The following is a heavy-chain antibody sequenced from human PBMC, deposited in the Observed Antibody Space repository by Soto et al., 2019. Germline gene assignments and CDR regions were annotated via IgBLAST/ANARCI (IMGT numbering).Heavy chain of an antibody. CDR3: ARVDPTIFGVVMCDY. CDR1: GYTFTSYG. J-gene: IGHJ4*02. V-gene: IGHV1-18*01. CDR2: ISAYNGNT. Sequence: GASVKVSCKASGYTFTSYGISWVRQAPGQGLEWMGWISAYNGNTNYAQKLQGRVTMTTDTSTSTAYMELRSLRSDDTAVYYCARVDPTIFGVVMCDYWGQGTLVTVSS. D-gene: IGHD3-3*01.